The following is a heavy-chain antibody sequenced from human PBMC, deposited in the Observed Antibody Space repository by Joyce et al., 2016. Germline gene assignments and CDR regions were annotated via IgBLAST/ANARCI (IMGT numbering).Heavy chain of an antibody. CDR3: VKDETYSSVWYGMDV. CDR2: ISCISDNT. V-gene: IGHV3-23*01. CDR1: GFTFSTYA. Sequence: EVQLLESGGGLVQPGGSLRPSCAASGFTFSTYAMTWVRRAPGKGLEWVSSISCISDNTYYADSVRSRFTTYSDNSQNTLYLQLNSLRVEDTAVYYCVKDETYSSVWYGMDVWGQGTTVTVSS. D-gene: IGHD6-19*01. J-gene: IGHJ6*02.